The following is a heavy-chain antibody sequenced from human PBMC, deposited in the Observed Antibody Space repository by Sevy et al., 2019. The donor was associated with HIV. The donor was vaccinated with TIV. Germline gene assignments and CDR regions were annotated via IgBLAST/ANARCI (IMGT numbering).Heavy chain of an antibody. D-gene: IGHD3-16*01. CDR2: IYGSGST. CDR1: GGSISLYY. V-gene: IGHV4-4*07. J-gene: IGHJ4*02. Sequence: SETLSLTCTVSGGSISLYYWSWIRQPAGKGLEWIGHIYGSGSTSYNPSLKRRVTMSVDTSQNQISLKLKSVTAADTAVYYCAREAKLGAPLGYWGQGTLVTVSS. CDR3: AREAKLGAPLGY.